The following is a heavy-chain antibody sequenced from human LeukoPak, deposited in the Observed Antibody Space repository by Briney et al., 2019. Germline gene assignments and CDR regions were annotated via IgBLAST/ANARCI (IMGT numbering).Heavy chain of an antibody. Sequence: GGSLRLSCAASGFTFSSYGMHWVRQAPGKGLEWVAVIWYDGSNKYYADSVKGRFTISRDNSKNTLYLQMNSLRAEDTAVYYCAKDPAKVGATRTGEYWGQGTLVTVSS. CDR1: GFTFSSYG. J-gene: IGHJ4*02. D-gene: IGHD1-26*01. CDR2: IWYDGSNK. V-gene: IGHV3-33*06. CDR3: AKDPAKVGATRTGEY.